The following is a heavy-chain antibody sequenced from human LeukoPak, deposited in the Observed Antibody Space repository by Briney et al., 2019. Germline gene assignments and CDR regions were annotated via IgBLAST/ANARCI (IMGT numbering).Heavy chain of an antibody. V-gene: IGHV3-15*01. J-gene: IGHJ2*01. Sequence: GGSLRLSCAASGFTFSNAWMSWVRQAPGKGLEWVGRIKSKADGGTTGYAAPVKDRFTISRDDSKNTLYLQMNSLKTEDTAVYYCATKLEWYFDLWGRGTLVTVSS. CDR2: IKSKADGGTT. D-gene: IGHD1-7*01. CDR3: ATKLEWYFDL. CDR1: GFTFSNAW.